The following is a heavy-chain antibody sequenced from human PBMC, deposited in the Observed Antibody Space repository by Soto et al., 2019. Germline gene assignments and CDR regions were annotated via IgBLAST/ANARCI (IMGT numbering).Heavy chain of an antibody. Sequence: GGSLRLSCAASGFTFSSYWMSWVRQAPGKGLEWVANIKQDGSEKYYVDSVKGRFTISRDKAKNSLYLQMNSLRAEDTAVYYCATVVVAVNVNWFDPWGQGTLVTVSS. CDR1: GFTFSSYW. D-gene: IGHD2-15*01. CDR3: ATVVVAVNVNWFDP. CDR2: IKQDGSEK. V-gene: IGHV3-7*01. J-gene: IGHJ5*02.